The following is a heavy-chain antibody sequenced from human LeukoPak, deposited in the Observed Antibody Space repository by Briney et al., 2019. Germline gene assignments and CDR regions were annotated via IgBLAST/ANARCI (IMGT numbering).Heavy chain of an antibody. J-gene: IGHJ6*02. CDR3: ATYTHWVAGDV. CDR1: GFTFDDYA. V-gene: IGHV3-9*01. CDR2: ISWNSGSI. D-gene: IGHD3-16*01. Sequence: GGSLRLSCAASGFTFDDYAMHWVRQAPGKGLEWVSGISWNSGSIDYADSVKGRFTISRDNARNSLYLQMGSLRAEDTAVYYCATYTHWVAGDVWGQGTTVTVSS.